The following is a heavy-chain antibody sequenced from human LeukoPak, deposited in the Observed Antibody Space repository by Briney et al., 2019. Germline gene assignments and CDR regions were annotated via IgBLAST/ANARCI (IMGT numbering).Heavy chain of an antibody. CDR1: GGSFSGYY. Sequence: SETLSLTCAVYGGSFSGYYWSWIRQPPGKGLEWIGEINHSGSTNYNPSLKSRVTISVDTFKNQFSLKLSSVTAADTAVYYCARGEMKGFWSGYLVYYYYYMDVWGKGTTVTVSS. V-gene: IGHV4-34*01. D-gene: IGHD3-3*01. J-gene: IGHJ6*03. CDR2: INHSGST. CDR3: ARGEMKGFWSGYLVYYYYYMDV.